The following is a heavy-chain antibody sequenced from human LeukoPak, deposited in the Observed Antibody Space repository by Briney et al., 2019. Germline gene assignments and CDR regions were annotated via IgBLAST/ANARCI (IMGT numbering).Heavy chain of an antibody. J-gene: IGHJ4*02. CDR3: ARGRLDGDFFDY. Sequence: ASVKVSCKASGYTFTSYDINWVRQATGQGLEWMGWMNPHSGNTGYAQKVQGRVTMTRDMSTNSVCMELSSLRFEDTAVYYCARGRLDGDFFDYWGQGTLVTVSS. D-gene: IGHD6-19*01. V-gene: IGHV1-8*01. CDR1: GYTFTSYD. CDR2: MNPHSGNT.